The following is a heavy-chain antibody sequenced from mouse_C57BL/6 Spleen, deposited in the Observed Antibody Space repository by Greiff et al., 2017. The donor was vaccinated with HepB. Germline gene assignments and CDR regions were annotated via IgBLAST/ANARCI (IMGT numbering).Heavy chain of an antibody. CDR2: IWRGGST. J-gene: IGHJ1*03. D-gene: IGHD2-5*01. V-gene: IGHV2-5*01. Sequence: QVQLQQSGPGLVQPSQSLSITCTVSGFSLTSYGVHWVRQSPGKGLEWLGVIWRGGSTDYNAAFMSRLSITKDNSKSQVFFKMNSLQADDTAIYYCAKNEYSNYGYFDVWGTGTTVTVSS. CDR3: AKNEYSNYGYFDV. CDR1: GFSLTSYG.